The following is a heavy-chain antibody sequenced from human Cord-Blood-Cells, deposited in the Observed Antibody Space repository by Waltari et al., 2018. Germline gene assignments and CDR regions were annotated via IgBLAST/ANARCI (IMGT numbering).Heavy chain of an antibody. J-gene: IGHJ4*02. CDR1: GGTFSSYA. D-gene: IGHD3-22*01. V-gene: IGHV1-69*01. CDR2: IIPIFGTA. Sequence: QVQLVQSGAEVKKPGSSVKVSCKASGGTFSSYAISWLRQAPGQGLEWMGGIIPIFGTANYAQKFQGRVTITADESTSTAYMELSSLRSEDTAVYYCARDPEDYYYDSSGYYDYWGQGTLVTVSS. CDR3: ARDPEDYYYDSSGYYDY.